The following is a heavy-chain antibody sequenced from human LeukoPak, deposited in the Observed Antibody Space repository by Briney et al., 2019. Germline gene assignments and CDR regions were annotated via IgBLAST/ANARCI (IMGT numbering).Heavy chain of an antibody. CDR1: GDSVSSNSAA. V-gene: IGHV6-1*01. J-gene: IGHJ5*02. Sequence: SQTLSLTCAIFGDSVSSNSAAWNRIRQSPSRGLEWLGRTYYRSKWYNDYAVSVKSRITINPDTSKNQFSLQLNSVTPEDTAVYYCATSSSSWYLRFDPWGQGTLVTVSS. CDR2: TYYRSKWYN. CDR3: ATSSSSWYLRFDP. D-gene: IGHD6-13*01.